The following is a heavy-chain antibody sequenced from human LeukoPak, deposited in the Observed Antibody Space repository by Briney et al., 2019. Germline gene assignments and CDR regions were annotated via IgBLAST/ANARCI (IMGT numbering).Heavy chain of an antibody. CDR1: GGTFSSYA. D-gene: IGHD2-15*01. CDR3: ATRYCSGGGCYNPFDP. J-gene: IGHJ5*02. CDR2: IIPIFGTA. Sequence: GASVRVSCTASGGTFSSYAISWVRQAPGQGLEWMGGIIPIFGTANYAQKFQGRVTITADESTSTAYMELSSLRSEDTAVYYCATRYCSGGGCYNPFDPWGQGTLVTVSS. V-gene: IGHV1-69*13.